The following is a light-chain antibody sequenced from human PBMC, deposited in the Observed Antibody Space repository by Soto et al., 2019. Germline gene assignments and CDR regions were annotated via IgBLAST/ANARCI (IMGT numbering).Light chain of an antibody. J-gene: IGLJ2*01. V-gene: IGLV2-23*02. CDR1: SSDVGSYNL. Sequence: LTQPASVSGSPGQSITVSCTGTSSDVGSYNLVSWYQQHPGKAPEVIIYEVIKRPSGVSNRFSGSKSGNTASLTISGLQAEDEADYYCCSYAGSTSLVFGGGTKVTVL. CDR3: CSYAGSTSLV. CDR2: EVI.